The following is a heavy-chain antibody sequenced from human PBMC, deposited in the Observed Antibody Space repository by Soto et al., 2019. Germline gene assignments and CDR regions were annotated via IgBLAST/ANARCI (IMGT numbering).Heavy chain of an antibody. CDR2: IKVDNGYT. J-gene: IGHJ4*02. CDR1: GYTLKNYC. CDR3: ARSRYYFDS. Sequence: VHLVQSGGEVKKPGASLKVSCKASGYTLKNYCIGWVRQAPGLGPEWVGWIKVDNGYTKYAEKLQGRVTLTTDTSTSTAYMELRNLRSDDTAFYYCARSRYYFDSWGQGTLVTVSS. V-gene: IGHV1-18*01.